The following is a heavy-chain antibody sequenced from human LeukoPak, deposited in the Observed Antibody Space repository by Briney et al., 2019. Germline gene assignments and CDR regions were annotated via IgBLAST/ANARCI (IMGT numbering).Heavy chain of an antibody. CDR2: ITLSSSSI. Sequence: PGGSLRLSCAASGFNFNNYNMNWVRQAPGKGLEWVSYITLSSSSIYYADSVKGRFTISRDNAKTSLYLQMNSLRAEDTAVYYCARDGRTAPVTDWFDSWGQGTLVTVSS. CDR1: GFNFNNYN. CDR3: ARDGRTAPVTDWFDS. D-gene: IGHD6-13*01. J-gene: IGHJ5*01. V-gene: IGHV3-48*04.